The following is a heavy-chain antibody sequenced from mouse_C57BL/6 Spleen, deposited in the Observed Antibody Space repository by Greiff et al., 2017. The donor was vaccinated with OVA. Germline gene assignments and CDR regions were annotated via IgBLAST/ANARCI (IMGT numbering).Heavy chain of an antibody. CDR2: ISDGGSYT. D-gene: IGHD1-1*01. Sequence: EVMLVESGGGLVKPGGSLKLSCAASGFTFSSYAMSWVRQTPEKRLEWVATISDGGSYTYYPDNVQGRFTISRDNAKNNLYLQMSHLKSEDTAMYYCARDHTYYGSSYGWFAYWGQGTLVTVSA. CDR1: GFTFSSYA. V-gene: IGHV5-4*01. J-gene: IGHJ3*01. CDR3: ARDHTYYGSSYGWFAY.